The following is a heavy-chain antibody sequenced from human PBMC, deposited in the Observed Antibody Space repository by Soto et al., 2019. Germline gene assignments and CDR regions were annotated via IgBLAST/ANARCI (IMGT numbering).Heavy chain of an antibody. D-gene: IGHD6-13*01. V-gene: IGHV1-69*13. CDR2: IIPIFGTA. J-gene: IGHJ6*02. CDR1: GGTFSSYA. CDR3: ASGYSSSWTAQYGYYYYYYGMDV. Sequence: SVKVSCKASGGTFSSYAISWVRQAPGQGLEWMGGIIPIFGTANYAQKFQGRVTITADESTSTAYMELSSLRSEDTAVYYCASGYSSSWTAQYGYYYYYYGMDVWGQGTTVTVSS.